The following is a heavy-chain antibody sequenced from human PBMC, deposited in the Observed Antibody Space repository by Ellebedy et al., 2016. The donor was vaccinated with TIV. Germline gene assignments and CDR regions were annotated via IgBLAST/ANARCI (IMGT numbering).Heavy chain of an antibody. V-gene: IGHV1-8*03. D-gene: IGHD3-10*01. CDR1: GYNFTTYD. Sequence: AASVQVSCKTSGYNFTTYDINWARQATGQGLEWMGWMNPRSCHTGFAQEFQGRLSITRNTSNSTAFLELSGLRFYDTAIYYCARADGRYDSGSSKPPGRWFDPWGQGTLVTVSS. J-gene: IGHJ5*02. CDR3: ARADGRYDSGSSKPPGRWFDP. CDR2: MNPRSCHT.